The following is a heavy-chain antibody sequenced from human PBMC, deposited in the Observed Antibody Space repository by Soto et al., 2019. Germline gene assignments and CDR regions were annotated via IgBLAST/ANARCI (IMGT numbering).Heavy chain of an antibody. CDR2: ISGSGGST. CDR3: AKDIGSSWPNYYYGMDV. D-gene: IGHD6-13*01. CDR1: GFTFSSYA. Sequence: GGSLRLSCAASGFTFSSYAVSWVRQDPGKGLEWVSAISGSGGSTYYADSVKGRFTISRDNSKNTLYLQMNSLRAEDTAVYYCAKDIGSSWPNYYYGMDVWGQGTTVTVSS. J-gene: IGHJ6*02. V-gene: IGHV3-23*01.